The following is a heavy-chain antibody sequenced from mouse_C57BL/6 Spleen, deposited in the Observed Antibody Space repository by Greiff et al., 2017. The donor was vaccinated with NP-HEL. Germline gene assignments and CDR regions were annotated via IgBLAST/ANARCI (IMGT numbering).Heavy chain of an antibody. CDR1: GYTFTSYW. D-gene: IGHD1-1*01. CDR2: IYPGSGST. CDR3: ARHYYGSSWDYYAMDY. Sequence: QVQLQQPGAELVKPGASVKMSCKASGYTFTSYWITWVKQRPGQGLEWIGDIYPGSGSTNYNEKFKSKATLTVDTSSSTAYMQLSSLTSEDSAVYYCARHYYGSSWDYYAMDYWGQGTSVTVSS. J-gene: IGHJ4*01. V-gene: IGHV1-55*01.